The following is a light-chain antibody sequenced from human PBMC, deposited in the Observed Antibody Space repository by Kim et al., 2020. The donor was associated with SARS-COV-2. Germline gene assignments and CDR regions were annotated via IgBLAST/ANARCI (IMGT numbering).Light chain of an antibody. V-gene: IGLV1-40*01. CDR1: WSNIGARYD. CDR3: QSFDSSLNGMV. CDR2: GDN. J-gene: IGLJ3*02. Sequence: QLVLTQPPSVSGAPGQRVTISCTGSWSNIGARYDVQWYQQFPGTVPKLLIYGDNHRPSGVPDRFSASKSDTSASLAIAGLQTEDEAHYFCQSFDSSLNGMVFGGGTQLTVL.